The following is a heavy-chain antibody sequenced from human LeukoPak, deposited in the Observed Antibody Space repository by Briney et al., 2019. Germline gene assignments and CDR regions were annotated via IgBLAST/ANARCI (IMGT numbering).Heavy chain of an antibody. CDR1: GYTLTELS. CDR3: ATVYYCGSGSYEYYFDY. V-gene: IGHV1-24*01. CDR2: FDPEDGET. D-gene: IGHD3-10*01. J-gene: IGHJ4*02. Sequence: EASVKVSCKVSGYTLTELSMHWVRQAPGKGLEWMGGFDPEDGETIYAQKFQGRVTMTEDTSTDTAYMELSSLRSEDTAVYYCATVYYCGSGSYEYYFDYWGQGTLVTVSS.